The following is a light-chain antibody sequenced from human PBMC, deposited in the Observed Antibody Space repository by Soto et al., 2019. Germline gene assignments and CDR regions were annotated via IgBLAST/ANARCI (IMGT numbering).Light chain of an antibody. CDR2: RTF. V-gene: IGKV3-20*01. Sequence: EILLTQSPGPPSFSPGGRATPSFRAPQTIASRYLAWYQHQPGQAPRLLIYRTFARAPGIPDRFSGGGSGTDFTLTISRLEREDFAVYYCQQYDTSPPTFGQGTRLEIK. CDR1: QTIASRY. J-gene: IGKJ5*01. CDR3: QQYDTSPPT.